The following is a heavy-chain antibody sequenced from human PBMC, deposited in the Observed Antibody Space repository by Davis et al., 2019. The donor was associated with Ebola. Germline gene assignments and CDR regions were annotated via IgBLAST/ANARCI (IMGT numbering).Heavy chain of an antibody. J-gene: IGHJ4*02. CDR3: ATCGSSGWSDLDY. Sequence: GESLKISCAASGFTFSSYSMNWVRQAPGKGLEWVSYISSSSSTIYYADSVKGRFTISRDNAKNSLYLQMNSLRDEDTAVYYCATCGSSGWSDLDYWGQGTLVTVSS. V-gene: IGHV3-48*02. CDR2: ISSSSSTI. CDR1: GFTFSSYS. D-gene: IGHD6-19*01.